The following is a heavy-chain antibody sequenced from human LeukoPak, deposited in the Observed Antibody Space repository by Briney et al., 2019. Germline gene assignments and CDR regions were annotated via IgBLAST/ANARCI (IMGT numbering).Heavy chain of an antibody. V-gene: IGHV4-39*07. D-gene: IGHD6-13*01. CDR3: ARDNAIAAADY. J-gene: IGHJ4*02. Sequence: SETLSLTCTVSGASISSGAYYWGWIRQPPGKGLEWIGYIYHSGSTYYNPSLKSRVTISVDRSKNQFSLKLSSVTAADTAVYYCARDNAIAAADYWGQGTLVTVSS. CDR2: IYHSGST. CDR1: GASISSGAYY.